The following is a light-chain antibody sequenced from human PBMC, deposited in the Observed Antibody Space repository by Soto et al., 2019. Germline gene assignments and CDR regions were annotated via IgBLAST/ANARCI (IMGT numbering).Light chain of an antibody. V-gene: IGKV3-15*01. CDR3: QQYNNWPPVT. CDR1: QSVSSN. J-gene: IGKJ1*01. Sequence: EIVMTHSPATLSVSPLERATLSCSASQSVSSNLAWYQQKPGQAPRLLIYGASTRATGIPARFSGSGSGTEFTLTISSLQSEDFAVYYCQQYNNWPPVTVGQGTKVDI. CDR2: GAS.